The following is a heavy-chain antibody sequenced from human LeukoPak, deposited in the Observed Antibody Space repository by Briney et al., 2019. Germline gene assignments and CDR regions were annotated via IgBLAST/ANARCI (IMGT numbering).Heavy chain of an antibody. CDR3: AKDFRSGGSCYSLNY. Sequence: GGSLRLSCAASGFTFSSYGMHWVRQAPGKGLEWVAFIRYDGSNKYYADSVKGRFTISRDNSKNTLYLQMNSLRAEDTAVYYCAKDFRSGGSCYSLNYWGQGTLVTVSS. D-gene: IGHD2-15*01. V-gene: IGHV3-30*02. CDR1: GFTFSSYG. CDR2: IRYDGSNK. J-gene: IGHJ4*02.